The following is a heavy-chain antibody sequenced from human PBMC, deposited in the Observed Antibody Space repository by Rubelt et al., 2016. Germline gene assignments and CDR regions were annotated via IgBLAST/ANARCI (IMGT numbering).Heavy chain of an antibody. J-gene: IGHJ4*02. V-gene: IGHV3-23*04. CDR3: AREGPRGYQLAY. Sequence: EVQLVESGGGLVQPGGSLRLSCAASGFTFSSYAMTWVRQAPGKGLEWVSAISASGGTTYYADSERGRFTISRDNSKNTLYLQMNSVRADDTAVYYCAREGPRGYQLAYWGQGTLVTVSS. CDR1: GFTFSSYA. CDR2: ISASGGTT. D-gene: IGHD1-1*01.